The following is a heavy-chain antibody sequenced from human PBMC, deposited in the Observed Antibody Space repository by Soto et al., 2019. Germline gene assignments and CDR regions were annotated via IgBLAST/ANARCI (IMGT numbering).Heavy chain of an antibody. CDR1: GASITSAGYY. Sequence: QVHLPESGPGLVKPSQTLSLTCSVSGASITSAGYYWSWIRQHPGKGLEWIGHISDIGNTYYNLSLKSRITISVDTSKNHFSLKLSSVTAADTAAYHCVRVSPDSISSGYTWFDPWGQGTLVTVSS. J-gene: IGHJ5*02. V-gene: IGHV4-31*02. D-gene: IGHD6-6*01. CDR2: ISDIGNT. CDR3: VRVSPDSISSGYTWFDP.